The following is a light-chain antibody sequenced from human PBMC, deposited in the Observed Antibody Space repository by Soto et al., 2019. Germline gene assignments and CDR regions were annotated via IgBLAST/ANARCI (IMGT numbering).Light chain of an antibody. Sequence: EIVLTQSPGTLYLSPGERATLSCRASQSVSSSYLAWYQQKPGQAPRLLIYGASSRVTGIPDRFSGSGSGTDFTLTISRLEPEDFAVYYCQQYGSSRTFGQGTKVEIK. J-gene: IGKJ1*01. CDR2: GAS. CDR1: QSVSSSY. CDR3: QQYGSSRT. V-gene: IGKV3-20*01.